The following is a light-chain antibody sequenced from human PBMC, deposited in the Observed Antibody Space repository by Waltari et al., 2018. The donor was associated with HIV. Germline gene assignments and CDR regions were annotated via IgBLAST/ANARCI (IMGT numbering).Light chain of an antibody. V-gene: IGLV2-23*02. CDR2: DVS. CDR1: SSDVGGYNY. Sequence: QSALTQPASVSGSPGQSITISCTGPSSDVGGYNYVSWYPQHPGQAPRLLIYDVSKRPSGVSNRFAGSRSGNTASLTISGLQAEDEADYYCCSYAGSSTWVFGGGTKLTVL. CDR3: CSYAGSSTWV. J-gene: IGLJ3*02.